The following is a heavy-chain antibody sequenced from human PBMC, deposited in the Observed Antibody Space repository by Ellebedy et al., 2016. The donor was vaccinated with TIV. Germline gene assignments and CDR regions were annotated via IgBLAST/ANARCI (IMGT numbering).Heavy chain of an antibody. J-gene: IGHJ4*01. CDR1: GESFSDYY. Sequence: MPGGSLRLSCAVSGESFSDYYWNWIRQSPGNGLEWIGEIDHSGILNYNPSLASRVTISVDTSKNQISLRLSSLTAADTAVYYCAASPLDPLNPPLWGHGTLVTVSP. CDR2: IDHSGIL. CDR3: AASPLDPLNPPL. D-gene: IGHD3-9*01. V-gene: IGHV4-34*01.